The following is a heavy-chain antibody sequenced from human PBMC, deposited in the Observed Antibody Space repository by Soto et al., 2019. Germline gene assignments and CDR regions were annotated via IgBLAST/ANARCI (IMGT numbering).Heavy chain of an antibody. CDR2: IYYSGST. CDR1: GGSISSSSYY. J-gene: IGHJ5*02. Sequence: QLQLQESGPGLVKPSETLSLTCTVSGGSISSSSYYWGWIRQPPGKGLEWIGSIYYSGSTYYNPSLRGRVTISVDTSKNQFSLKLSSVTAADTAVYYCARHGGEIYPVVAANIWFDPWGQGTLVTVSS. CDR3: ARHGGEIYPVVAANIWFDP. D-gene: IGHD2-15*01. V-gene: IGHV4-39*01.